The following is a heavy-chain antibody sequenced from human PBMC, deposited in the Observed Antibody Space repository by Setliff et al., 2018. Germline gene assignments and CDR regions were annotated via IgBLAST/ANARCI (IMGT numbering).Heavy chain of an antibody. CDR2: INAANGNT. D-gene: IGHD5-18*01. CDR3: VREGVDTRSSTDYRYYMDV. V-gene: IGHV1-3*01. CDR1: GYTFTSYG. Sequence: ASVKVSCKASGYTFTSYGVHWVRQAPGQRLEWMGWINAANGNTKYSQKFQGRVTITRDTSASTVYMELSSLGSEDTAVYYCVREGVDTRSSTDYRYYMDVWGKGTTVTVSS. J-gene: IGHJ6*03.